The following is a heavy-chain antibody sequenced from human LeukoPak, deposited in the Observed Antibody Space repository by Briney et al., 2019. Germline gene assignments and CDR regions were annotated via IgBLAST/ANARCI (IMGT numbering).Heavy chain of an antibody. Sequence: SGTLSLTCAVSGGSISSGNWWSWVRQPPGKGLEWIGEIYHSGSTNYNPSLKSRVTISVDKSKNQFSLKLSSVTAADTAVYYCARSAVEDYGSGSYNWGQGTLVTVSS. V-gene: IGHV4-4*02. D-gene: IGHD3-10*01. CDR2: IYHSGST. J-gene: IGHJ4*02. CDR3: ARSAVEDYGSGSYN. CDR1: GGSISSGNW.